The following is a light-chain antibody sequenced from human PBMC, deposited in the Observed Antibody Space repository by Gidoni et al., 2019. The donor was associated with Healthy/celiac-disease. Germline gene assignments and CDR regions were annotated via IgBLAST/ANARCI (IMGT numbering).Light chain of an antibody. CDR3: QQYDNLLT. CDR2: DAS. V-gene: IGKV1-33*01. Sequence: IQMTQSPSSLSASVGDRVTTTCQASQDISNYLNWYQQKPGKAPKLLIYDASNLETGVPSRFSGSGSGTDFTFTISSLQPEDIATYYCQQYDNLLTFGQGTRLEIK. J-gene: IGKJ5*01. CDR1: QDISNY.